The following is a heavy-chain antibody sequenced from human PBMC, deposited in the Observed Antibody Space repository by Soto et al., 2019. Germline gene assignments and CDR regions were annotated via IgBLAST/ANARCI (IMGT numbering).Heavy chain of an antibody. D-gene: IGHD2-2*01. CDR2: ISAYTGNT. J-gene: IGHJ4*02. Sequence: QVQLVQSGGEVKKPGASVKVSCKASGYTFTDYGITWVRQAPGQGLEWMGWISAYTGNTNYAQKVQGRVTMSTDTSTSTAYLERRSLRSDDTAVYYCARGPESRSTAYFDYWGQGTLVTVSS. V-gene: IGHV1-18*01. CDR1: GYTFTDYG. CDR3: ARGPESRSTAYFDY.